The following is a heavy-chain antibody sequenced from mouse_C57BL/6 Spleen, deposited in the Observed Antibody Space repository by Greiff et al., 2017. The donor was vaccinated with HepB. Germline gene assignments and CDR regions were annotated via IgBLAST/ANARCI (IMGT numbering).Heavy chain of an antibody. CDR1: GYTFTSYW. D-gene: IGHD1-1*01. Sequence: VQLQQPGAELVKPGASVKLSCKASGYTFTSYWMHWVKQRPGQGLEWIGMIHPNSGSTNYNEKFKSKATLTVDKSSSTAYKQLSSLTSEDSAVYYCASAWFYEACDYGRQGTTLTVPS. J-gene: IGHJ2*01. CDR2: IHPNSGST. V-gene: IGHV1-64*01. CDR3: ASAWFYEACDY.